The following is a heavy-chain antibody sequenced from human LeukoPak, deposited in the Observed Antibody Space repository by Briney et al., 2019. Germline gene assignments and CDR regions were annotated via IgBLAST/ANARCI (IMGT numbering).Heavy chain of an antibody. CDR3: AKDAAVTMVRGVIKIKAPSYFDY. CDR2: ISGIGGST. Sequence: PGGSLRLSCAASGFTFSSYAMSWVRQAPGKGLEWVSAISGIGGSTYYADSVKGRFTISRDNSKNTLYLQMNSLRAEDTAVYYCAKDAAVTMVRGVIKIKAPSYFDYGGQGTLVTVSS. J-gene: IGHJ4*02. D-gene: IGHD3-10*01. CDR1: GFTFSSYA. V-gene: IGHV3-23*01.